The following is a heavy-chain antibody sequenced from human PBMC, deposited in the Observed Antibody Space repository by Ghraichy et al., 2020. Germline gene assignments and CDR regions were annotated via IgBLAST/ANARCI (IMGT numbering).Heavy chain of an antibody. V-gene: IGHV4-39*01. CDR2: IYYSGST. CDR3: ASRTAMVQVDY. D-gene: IGHD5-18*01. CDR1: GGSISSSSYY. Sequence: SETLSLTCTVSGGSISSSSYYWGWIRQPPGKGLEWIGSIYYSGSTYYNPSLKSRVTISVDTSKNQFSLKLSSVTAADTAVYYCASRTAMVQVDYWGQGTLVTVSS. J-gene: IGHJ4*02.